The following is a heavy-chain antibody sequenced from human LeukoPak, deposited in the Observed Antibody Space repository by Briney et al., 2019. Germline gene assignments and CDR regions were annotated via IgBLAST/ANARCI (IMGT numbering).Heavy chain of an antibody. CDR3: AKDRGDFWSGYYTGPFDY. CDR2: ISGSGGST. D-gene: IGHD3-3*01. CDR1: GFTLSSYA. Sequence: PGGSLRLSCAASGFTLSSYAMSWVRQAPGKGLEWVSAISGSGGSTYYADSVKGRFTISRDNSKNTLYLQMNSLRAEDTVVYYCAKDRGDFWSGYYTGPFDYWGQGTLVTVSS. V-gene: IGHV3-23*01. J-gene: IGHJ4*02.